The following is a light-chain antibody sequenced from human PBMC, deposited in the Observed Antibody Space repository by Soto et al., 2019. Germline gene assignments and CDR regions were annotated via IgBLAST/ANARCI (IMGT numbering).Light chain of an antibody. Sequence: SDDLTDQPSVSVAPGQTARITCGGNNIGSTSVHWYKQSPGQAPVLVVYDDNDRPSGIPERFSGFNSENTATLTITRVEAGDEADYYCQVWNISTDHYVFGTGTKVTVL. CDR3: QVWNISTDHYV. CDR1: NIGSTS. CDR2: DDN. V-gene: IGLV3-21*02. J-gene: IGLJ1*01.